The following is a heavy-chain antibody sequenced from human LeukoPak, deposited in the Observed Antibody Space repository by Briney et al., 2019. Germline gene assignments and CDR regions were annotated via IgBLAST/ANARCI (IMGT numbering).Heavy chain of an antibody. J-gene: IGHJ5*02. V-gene: IGHV4-34*01. CDR1: GGSFSGYY. Sequence: SETLSLTCAVYGGSFSGYYWSWIRQPPGKGLEWIGEINHSGSTNYNPSLKSRVTISVDTSKNQFSLKLSSVTAADTAVYYCESGWMRFDPWGQGTLVTVSS. D-gene: IGHD2-2*03. CDR3: ESGWMRFDP. CDR2: INHSGST.